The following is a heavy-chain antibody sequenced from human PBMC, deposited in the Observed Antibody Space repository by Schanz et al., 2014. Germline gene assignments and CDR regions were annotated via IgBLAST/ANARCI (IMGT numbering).Heavy chain of an antibody. V-gene: IGHV1-18*01. CDR2: ISAFDDKT. D-gene: IGHD3-9*01. CDR1: GYSFTTYG. Sequence: QVQLVQSAPEVKKPGASVKVSCKASGYSFTTYGLNWVRQAPGQGPEWMGWISAFDDKTDYAQNFQGRLIMTTDTSTTTVYMELRGLRSDDTAMYYCARETTIITGGAFDVWGQGTMVTVSS. J-gene: IGHJ3*01. CDR3: ARETTIITGGAFDV.